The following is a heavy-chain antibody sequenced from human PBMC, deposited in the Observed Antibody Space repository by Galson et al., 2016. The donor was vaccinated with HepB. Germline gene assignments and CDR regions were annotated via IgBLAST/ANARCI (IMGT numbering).Heavy chain of an antibody. CDR2: ITGSDGST. CDR3: AKGSNGWTKFIDF. D-gene: IGHD6-19*01. CDR1: GFTFTNYA. V-gene: IGHV3-23*01. J-gene: IGHJ4*02. Sequence: SLRLSCAASGFTFTNYAMSWVRQAPGKGLEWVSGITGSDGSTRYADSVKGRFIISRDNSTNTLYLQMDSLRAEDTAVYYCAKGSNGWTKFIDFWGQGTLVTVSS.